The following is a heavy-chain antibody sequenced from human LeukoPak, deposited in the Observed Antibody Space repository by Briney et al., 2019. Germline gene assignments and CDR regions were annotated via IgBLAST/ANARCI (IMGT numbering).Heavy chain of an antibody. CDR3: ARLRDGYNYLDY. D-gene: IGHD5-24*01. CDR1: GGSVISYR. CDR2: IYYSGST. Sequence: SETLSLTCSVSGGSVISYRWSWIRQPPGKGLEWIGSIYYSGSTYYNPSLKSRVTISVDTSKNQFSLKLSSVTAADTAVYYCARLRDGYNYLDYWGQGTLVTVSS. V-gene: IGHV4-59*05. J-gene: IGHJ4*02.